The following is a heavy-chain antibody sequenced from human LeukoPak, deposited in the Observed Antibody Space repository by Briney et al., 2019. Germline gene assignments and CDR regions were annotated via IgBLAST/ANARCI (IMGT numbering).Heavy chain of an antibody. D-gene: IGHD2-2*01. CDR1: GFTFSSYR. CDR2: IKQDGSEK. Sequence: PGGSLRLSCAASGFTFSSYRMSWVRQAPGKGLEWVANIKQDGSEKYYVDSAKGRFTISRDNAKNSLYLQMNSLRAEDTAVYYCARDEKRELVVLCWGQGTLVTVSS. J-gene: IGHJ4*02. CDR3: ARDEKRELVVLC. V-gene: IGHV3-7*01.